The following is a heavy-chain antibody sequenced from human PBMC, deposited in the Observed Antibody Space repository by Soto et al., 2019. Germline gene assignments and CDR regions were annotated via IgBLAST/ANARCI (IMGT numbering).Heavy chain of an antibody. D-gene: IGHD3-10*01. J-gene: IGHJ4*02. CDR2: ISASGGYT. Sequence: GGSLRLSCAASGFTFTSYAMSWVRQAPGKGLEWVSAISASGGYTYYADSVRGRFTISRDNSENTLYVQMNSLRADDTAIYYCARAHIVGGDYSDNWGQGTLVNVSS. V-gene: IGHV3-23*01. CDR3: ARAHIVGGDYSDN. CDR1: GFTFTSYA.